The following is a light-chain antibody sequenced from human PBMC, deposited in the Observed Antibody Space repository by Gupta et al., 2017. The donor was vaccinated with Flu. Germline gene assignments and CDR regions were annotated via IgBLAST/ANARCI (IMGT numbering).Light chain of an antibody. CDR3: QRYYSLWT. V-gene: IGKV1-5*03. J-gene: IGKJ1*01. CDR2: QAS. CDR1: QSISSW. Sequence: DIQMTQSPSTLSASVGDRVTITCRASQSISSWLAWYQQKPGKVPKLMIYQASSVESGVPSRFSGSGYGKEFTLTSSRRQHDDVANYYCQRYYSLWTFGQGTRVEIK.